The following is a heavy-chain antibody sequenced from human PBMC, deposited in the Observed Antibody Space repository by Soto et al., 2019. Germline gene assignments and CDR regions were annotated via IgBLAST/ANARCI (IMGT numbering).Heavy chain of an antibody. CDR3: ASKAACGGDCYAFDS. Sequence: QVYLVQSGAEVKKPGSSVKISCKASGGIFSSNTINWVRQAAGQGLEWMGRIIPLFGTANYADKFQGRVTITADKSTKTEYMELPSLRSEDTAVYYCASKAACGGDCYAFDSWGQRPLVTVSS. CDR1: GGIFSSNT. J-gene: IGHJ4*02. V-gene: IGHV1-69*06. D-gene: IGHD2-21*02. CDR2: IIPLFGTA.